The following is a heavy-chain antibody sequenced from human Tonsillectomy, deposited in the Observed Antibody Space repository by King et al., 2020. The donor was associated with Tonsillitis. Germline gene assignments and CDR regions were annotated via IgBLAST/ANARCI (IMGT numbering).Heavy chain of an antibody. D-gene: IGHD6-6*01. Sequence: MQLQESGPGLVKPSETLSLTCTVSGGSISSYYWSWIRQPPGEGLEWIGYIYYSGSTNYNPSLNIRVTLSVDTSNNQFSLKLSSVTAADTAVYYCARDWGGSSPYYYYYYMDVWGKGTTVTVSS. J-gene: IGHJ6*03. V-gene: IGHV4-59*01. CDR2: IYYSGST. CDR1: GGSISSYY. CDR3: ARDWGGSSPYYYYYYMDV.